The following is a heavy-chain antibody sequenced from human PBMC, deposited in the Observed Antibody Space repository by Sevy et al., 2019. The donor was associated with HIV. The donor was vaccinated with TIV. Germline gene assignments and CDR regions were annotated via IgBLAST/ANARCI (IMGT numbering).Heavy chain of an antibody. CDR1: GYTLTKLS. D-gene: IGHD3-22*01. CDR3: ATTKDYYDNSGDPFDD. Sequence: ASVKVSCKVSGYTLTKLSMHWVRQAPGKGLEWMGSFDPEDGETIHAQRFQGRLSMTEDTSTETAYMETSSLNSEDTAVYYCATTKDYYDNSGDPFDDWGQGSLVTVSS. J-gene: IGHJ4*02. V-gene: IGHV1-24*01. CDR2: FDPEDGET.